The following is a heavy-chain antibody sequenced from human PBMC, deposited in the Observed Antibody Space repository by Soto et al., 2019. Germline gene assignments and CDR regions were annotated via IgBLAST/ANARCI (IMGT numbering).Heavy chain of an antibody. CDR1: GYSFTSYW. J-gene: IGHJ6*02. CDR2: IYPGDSDT. CDR3: ARLLGYCSGGSCPNYYYYGMDV. Sequence: GESLKISCKGSGYSFTSYWIGWVRQMPGKGLEWMGIIYPGDSDTRYSPSFQGQVTISADKSISTAYLQWSSLKASDTAMYYCARLLGYCSGGSCPNYYYYGMDVRGQGTTVTVSS. V-gene: IGHV5-51*01. D-gene: IGHD2-15*01.